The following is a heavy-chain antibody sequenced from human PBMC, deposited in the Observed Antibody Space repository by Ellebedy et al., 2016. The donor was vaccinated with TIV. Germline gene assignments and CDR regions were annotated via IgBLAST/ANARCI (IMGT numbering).Heavy chain of an antibody. Sequence: GGSLRLXCAISGFKFSGYSMSWVRQAPGKGLEWVSFISTSSSFIHYGDSVKGRFTISRDNGKNTLYLQMNNLRVEDTAVYFCARVDSWPPQHYFDSWGQGTLVTVSS. CDR2: ISTSSSFI. V-gene: IGHV3-21*01. CDR3: ARVDSWPPQHYFDS. D-gene: IGHD3-9*01. J-gene: IGHJ4*02. CDR1: GFKFSGYS.